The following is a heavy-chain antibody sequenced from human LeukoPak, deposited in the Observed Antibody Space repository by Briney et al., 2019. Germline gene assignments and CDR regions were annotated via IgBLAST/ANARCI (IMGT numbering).Heavy chain of an antibody. CDR2: ISYDGSNK. V-gene: IGHV3-30*18. CDR1: GFTFSSYG. CDR3: AKDRFRYYYGSGSYGDY. D-gene: IGHD3-10*01. J-gene: IGHJ4*02. Sequence: GGSLRLSCAASGFTFSSYGMHWVRQAPGKGLEWVAAISYDGSNKYYADSVKGRFTISRDNSKNTLYLQMNSLRAEDTAVYYCAKDRFRYYYGSGSYGDYWGQGTLVTVSS.